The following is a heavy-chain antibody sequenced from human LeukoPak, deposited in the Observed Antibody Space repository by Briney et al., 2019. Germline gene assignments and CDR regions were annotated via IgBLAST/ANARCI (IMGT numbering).Heavy chain of an antibody. CDR3: AKNGWPGGSYSYNWFDP. Sequence: PGGSLRLSCTGTGFTFSSHGMHWVRQAPGKGLEWVSFIRYDGTNKYYADSVKGRFTISRDNSKNTLYLQMNSLRAEDTAVYYCAKNGWPGGSYSYNWFDPWGQGTLVTVSS. J-gene: IGHJ5*02. CDR1: GFTFSSHG. V-gene: IGHV3-30*02. CDR2: IRYDGTNK. D-gene: IGHD1-26*01.